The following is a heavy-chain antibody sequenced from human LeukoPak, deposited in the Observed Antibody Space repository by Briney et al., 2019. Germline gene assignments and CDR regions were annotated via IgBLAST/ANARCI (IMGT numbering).Heavy chain of an antibody. J-gene: IGHJ5*02. CDR1: GFTFSSYA. CDR2: INHSGST. CDR3: ARPGPNWFDP. V-gene: IGHV4-34*01. D-gene: IGHD7-27*01. Sequence: PGGSLRLSCAASGFTFSSYAMSWIRQPPGKGLEWIGEINHSGSTNYNPSLKSRVTISVDTSKNQFSLKLSSVTAADTAVYYCARPGPNWFDPWGQGTLVTVSS.